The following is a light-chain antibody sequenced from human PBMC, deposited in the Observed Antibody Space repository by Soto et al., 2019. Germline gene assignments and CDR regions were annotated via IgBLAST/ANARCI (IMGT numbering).Light chain of an antibody. Sequence: EVVMSQSPATLSVSPGERATLSCRASQSLSSNLAWYQQKPGQAPRLLIYGASTRATNIPARFSGSGSGTDFTLTISSLEPEDFAVYYCQQRSSWPPVPFGQGTRLAI. CDR2: GAS. J-gene: IGKJ5*01. CDR3: QQRSSWPPVP. V-gene: IGKV3-11*01. CDR1: QSLSSN.